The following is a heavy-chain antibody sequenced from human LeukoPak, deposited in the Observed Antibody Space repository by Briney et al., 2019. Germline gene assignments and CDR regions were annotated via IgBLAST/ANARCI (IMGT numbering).Heavy chain of an antibody. J-gene: IGHJ4*02. CDR1: GGSFSGYY. V-gene: IGHV4-34*01. CDR3: ARKWMELYYFDY. CDR2: INHSGST. D-gene: IGHD1-1*01. Sequence: AETLSLTCAVYGGSFSGYYWSWIRQPPGKGLEWIGEINHSGSTNYNPSLKSRVTISVDTSKNQFSLKLSSVTAADTAVYYCARKWMELYYFDYWGQGTLVTVSS.